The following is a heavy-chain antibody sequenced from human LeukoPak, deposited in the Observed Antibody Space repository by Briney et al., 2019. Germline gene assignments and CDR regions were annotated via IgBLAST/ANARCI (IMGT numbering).Heavy chain of an antibody. D-gene: IGHD2-2*01. J-gene: IGHJ3*02. V-gene: IGHV3-66*02. CDR3: YQLGTFDI. CDR2: IYSGGST. Sequence: QPGGSLRLSCAASGFTVSNNYMSWVRQAPGRRLEWVSVIYSGGSTYYADSVKGRFTISRDNSKNTLYLQMNSLRPEDTAVYYCYQLGTFDIWGQGTMVTVSS. CDR1: GFTVSNNY.